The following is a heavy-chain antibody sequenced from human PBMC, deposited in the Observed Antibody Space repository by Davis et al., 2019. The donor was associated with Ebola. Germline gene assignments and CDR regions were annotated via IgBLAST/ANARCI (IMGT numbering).Heavy chain of an antibody. CDR3: AKDKHSSGWPSPFDY. CDR2: ISHEGTYR. CDR1: GFTFSTYA. D-gene: IGHD6-19*01. J-gene: IGHJ4*02. Sequence: PGGSLRLSCGASGFTFSTYAMHWVRQAPGKGLQWVAVISHEGTYRYYADSVKGRFTISRDNSKNTLFLQMNSLRGEDTAVYYCAKDKHSSGWPSPFDYWGQGTLVTVSS. V-gene: IGHV3-30-3*01.